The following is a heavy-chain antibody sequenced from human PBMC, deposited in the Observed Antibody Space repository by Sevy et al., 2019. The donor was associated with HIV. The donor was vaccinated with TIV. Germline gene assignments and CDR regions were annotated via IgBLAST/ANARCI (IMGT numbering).Heavy chain of an antibody. V-gene: IGHV3-48*03. CDR3: ARGAGIVVVPAAIWFDS. J-gene: IGHJ5*01. CDR1: GFTLRSYE. D-gene: IGHD2-2*01. CDR2: ISTSGTTI. Sequence: GGSLRLSCAVSGFTLRSYEMNWVRQAPGKGLEWVSFISTSGTTIYYADSVKGRFTISRDNAKNSLYLQMDSMRAEDTALYYCARGAGIVVVPAAIWFDSWGQGTLVTVSS.